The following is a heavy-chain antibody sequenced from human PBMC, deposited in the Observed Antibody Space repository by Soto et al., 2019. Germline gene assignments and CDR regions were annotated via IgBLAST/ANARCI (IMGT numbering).Heavy chain of an antibody. D-gene: IGHD3-10*01. V-gene: IGHV1-3*01. Sequence: ASVKVSCKASAYTFSRFALHWVRQAPGQRLEWMGWITADNGNTKYSQKFQGRVTIIRDTSASTAYMELSSLRSEDTAVYYCARGRWFGELSDNDAFDIWGQGTMVTVSS. J-gene: IGHJ3*02. CDR2: ITADNGNT. CDR3: ARGRWFGELSDNDAFDI. CDR1: AYTFSRFA.